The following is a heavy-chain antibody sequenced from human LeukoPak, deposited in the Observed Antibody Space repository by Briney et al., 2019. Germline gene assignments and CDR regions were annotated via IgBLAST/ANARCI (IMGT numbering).Heavy chain of an antibody. J-gene: IGHJ6*02. CDR1: GFTFSTYG. V-gene: IGHV3-30*18. Sequence: GGSLRLSCAASGFTFSTYGMTWVRQAPGKGLEWVTFISYDGSNKYSADSVKGRFTISRDNSKNTLYLQLDSLRAEDTAVYYCAKDSSSSNHFYGIDVWGQGTTVTVSS. CDR2: ISYDGSNK. D-gene: IGHD6-6*01. CDR3: AKDSSSSNHFYGIDV.